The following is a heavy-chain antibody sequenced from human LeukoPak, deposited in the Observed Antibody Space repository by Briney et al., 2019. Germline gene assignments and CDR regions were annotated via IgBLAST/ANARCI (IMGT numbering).Heavy chain of an antibody. Sequence: SETLSLTCTVSGGSISSYYWSWIRQPPGKGLEWIGYIYYSGSTNYNPSLKSRVTISVDTSKNQFSLKLSSVTAADTAVYYCARGQSRSGGFDYWGQGTLVTVSS. D-gene: IGHD6-19*01. J-gene: IGHJ4*02. CDR2: IYYSGST. CDR1: GGSISSYY. CDR3: ARGQSRSGGFDY. V-gene: IGHV4-59*12.